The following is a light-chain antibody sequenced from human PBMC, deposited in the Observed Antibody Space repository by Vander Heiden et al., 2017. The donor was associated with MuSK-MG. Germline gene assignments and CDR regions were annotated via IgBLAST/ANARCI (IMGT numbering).Light chain of an antibody. J-gene: IGKJ1*01. CDR1: QSVLYSSNNKNY. CDR3: QQYDIKPPRT. CDR2: WAS. Sequence: DIVMTQSPDSLAVSLGERATINCKSSQSVLYSSNNKNYLAWYQQKPGQPPKLLIYWASTRESGVPDRFSGSGYGTDFTLTISSLQAEDVAVYYCQQYDIKPPRTFGQGTKVEIK. V-gene: IGKV4-1*01.